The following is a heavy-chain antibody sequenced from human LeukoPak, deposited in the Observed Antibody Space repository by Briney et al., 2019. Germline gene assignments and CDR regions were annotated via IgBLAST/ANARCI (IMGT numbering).Heavy chain of an antibody. CDR3: ARDDTIFGVVTNWFDP. J-gene: IGHJ5*02. CDR2: INPSGGST. D-gene: IGHD3-3*01. V-gene: IGHV1-46*01. CDR1: GYTFTSYG. Sequence: ASVKVSCKASGYTFTSYGISWVRQAPGQGLEWMGIINPSGGSTSYAQKFQGRVTMTRDTSTSTVYMELSSLRSEDTAVYYCARDDTIFGVVTNWFDPWGQGTLVTVSS.